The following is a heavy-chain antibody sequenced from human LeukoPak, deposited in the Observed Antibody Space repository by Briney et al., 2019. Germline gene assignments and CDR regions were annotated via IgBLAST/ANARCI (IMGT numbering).Heavy chain of an antibody. V-gene: IGHV1-2*02. J-gene: IGHJ4*02. Sequence: ASVKVSCKASGYTFTNYYTHWVRQAPGQGPEWMGWINPNSGGTNYAQKFQGRVSMTRDTSISTVYMELSTLRSDDTAMYYCARDSIKGVRILGYWGQGTLVAVSS. CDR3: ARDSIKGVRILGY. CDR1: GYTFTNYY. CDR2: INPNSGGT. D-gene: IGHD3-3*01.